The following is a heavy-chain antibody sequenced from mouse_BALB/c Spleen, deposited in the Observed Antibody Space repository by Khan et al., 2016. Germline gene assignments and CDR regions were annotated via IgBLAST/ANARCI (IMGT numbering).Heavy chain of an antibody. J-gene: IGHJ3*01. CDR3: ARDDQDYDAWFAS. Sequence: QVQLKESGPGLVAPSQSLSITCTVSGFSLTSSGVHWVRQPPGKGLDWLGVIWAGGSTDYNSALMSRLSITKDNSQNQVFLKMNSLQTDATALYYCARDDQDYDAWFASWGQGTLVTVSA. V-gene: IGHV2-9*02. D-gene: IGHD2-4*01. CDR1: GFSLTSSG. CDR2: IWAGGST.